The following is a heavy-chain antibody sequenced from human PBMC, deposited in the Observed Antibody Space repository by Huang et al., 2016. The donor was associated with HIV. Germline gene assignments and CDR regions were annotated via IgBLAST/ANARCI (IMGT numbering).Heavy chain of an antibody. Sequence: EVQLVQSGAEVKKPGESLKISCKGSGYSFTSNWIGWVRQMPGKGLAWMGDIYRGDSDTRYSPSVHGQVTMSADKSISTAYLQWSTLRASDTAMYFCARQGTRSFDIWGQGTMVTVSS. D-gene: IGHD3-10*01. V-gene: IGHV5-51*01. CDR2: IYRGDSDT. CDR3: ARQGTRSFDI. CDR1: GYSFTSNW. J-gene: IGHJ3*02.